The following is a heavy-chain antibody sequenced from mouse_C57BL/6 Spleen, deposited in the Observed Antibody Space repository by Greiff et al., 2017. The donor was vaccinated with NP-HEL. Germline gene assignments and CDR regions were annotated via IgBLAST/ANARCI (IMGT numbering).Heavy chain of an antibody. CDR3: ARPYYYGSSFYYYAMDY. Sequence: EVHLVESGGGLVKPGGSLKLSCAASGFTFSDYGMHWVRQAPEKGLEWVAYISSGSSTIYYADTVKGRFTISRDNAKNTLFLQMTSLRSEDTAMYYCARPYYYGSSFYYYAMDYWGQGTSVTVSS. D-gene: IGHD1-1*01. V-gene: IGHV5-17*01. CDR1: GFTFSDYG. CDR2: ISSGSSTI. J-gene: IGHJ4*01.